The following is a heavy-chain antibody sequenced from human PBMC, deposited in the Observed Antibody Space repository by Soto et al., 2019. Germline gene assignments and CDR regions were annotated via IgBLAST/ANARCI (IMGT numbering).Heavy chain of an antibody. J-gene: IGHJ4*02. D-gene: IGHD3-10*01. Sequence: EVQLVESGGDLIQPGGSLRLSCAASGITFRNFEMNWVRQAPGKGLEWVSYISSTGSTKYYADSVKGRFTISRDNDKNSLYLQMESLRAEDTAVYYCAIDYSGSGTSYFWGQGTLVTVSS. V-gene: IGHV3-48*03. CDR1: GITFRNFE. CDR3: AIDYSGSGTSYF. CDR2: ISSTGSTK.